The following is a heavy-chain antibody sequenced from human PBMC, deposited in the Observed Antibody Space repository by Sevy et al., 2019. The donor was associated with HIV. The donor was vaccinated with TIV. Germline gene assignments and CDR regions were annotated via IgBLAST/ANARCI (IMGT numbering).Heavy chain of an antibody. Sequence: GGSLRLSCAASGFICSSYVMSWVRQAPGKGLEWVSSISGSGGYTYYADSVKGRFTISRDNSNNMLYLQMNSLRAEDTAIYYCEAITTAGRDYWGQGTLVTVSS. J-gene: IGHJ4*02. V-gene: IGHV3-23*01. CDR1: GFICSSYV. D-gene: IGHD1-1*01. CDR2: ISGSGGYT. CDR3: EAITTAGRDY.